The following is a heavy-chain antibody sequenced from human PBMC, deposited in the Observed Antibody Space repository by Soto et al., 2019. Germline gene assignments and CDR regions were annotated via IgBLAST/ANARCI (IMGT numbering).Heavy chain of an antibody. Sequence: QVQLVQSGAEVRKPGSSVNVSCKASGGIFSSYGISWVRQAPGQGLEWMGGIIPFFGTANYAQKFQASVTITADKPTSTAYMELSSLRSEDTAVYYCARSALPAAINNWFDPWGQGTLVTVSS. D-gene: IGHD2-2*01. CDR3: ARSALPAAINNWFDP. CDR2: IIPFFGTA. V-gene: IGHV1-69*06. J-gene: IGHJ5*02. CDR1: GGIFSSYG.